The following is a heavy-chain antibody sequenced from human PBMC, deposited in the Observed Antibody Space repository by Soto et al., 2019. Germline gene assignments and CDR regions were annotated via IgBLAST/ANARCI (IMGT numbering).Heavy chain of an antibody. CDR3: ATVRWELHDTFDI. Sequence: QVQLQESGPGLVKPSQTLSLTCTVSGGSISTGGYYWSWIRQHPGRGLEWIGYIYHSGMTFSNPSLQRRVAISIDASKNKFSLKLRSVTAPDTAVYYCATVRWELHDTFDIWGQGTMVSVSS. CDR2: IYHSGMT. J-gene: IGHJ3*02. D-gene: IGHD1-26*01. V-gene: IGHV4-31*03. CDR1: GGSISTGGYY.